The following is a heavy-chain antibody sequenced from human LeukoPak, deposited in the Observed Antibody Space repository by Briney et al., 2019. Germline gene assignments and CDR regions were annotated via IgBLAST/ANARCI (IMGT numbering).Heavy chain of an antibody. CDR3: AGAAAGWFDP. Sequence: SETLSLTCTVSDGSISSYYWSWIRQPPGKGLEWIGYIYYSGSTNYNPSLKSRVTISVDTSKNQFSLKLSSVTAADTAVYYYAGAAAGWFDPWGQGTLVTVSS. CDR2: IYYSGST. V-gene: IGHV4-59*01. J-gene: IGHJ5*02. D-gene: IGHD6-13*01. CDR1: DGSISSYY.